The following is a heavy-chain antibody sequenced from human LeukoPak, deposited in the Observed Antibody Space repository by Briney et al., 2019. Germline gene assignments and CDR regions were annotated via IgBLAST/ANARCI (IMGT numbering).Heavy chain of an antibody. CDR2: IIGSGGST. CDR3: AKGGTYYYDSSGYSYFDY. J-gene: IGHJ4*02. CDR1: GFTFSSYA. Sequence: PGGCLRLSCAASGFTFSSYAVNWVRQAPGKGLEWVSAIIGSGGSTYYADSVKGRFTISRDNSKNTLYLQMNSLRAEDTAVYYCAKGGTYYYDSSGYSYFDYWGQGTLVTVSS. D-gene: IGHD3-22*01. V-gene: IGHV3-23*01.